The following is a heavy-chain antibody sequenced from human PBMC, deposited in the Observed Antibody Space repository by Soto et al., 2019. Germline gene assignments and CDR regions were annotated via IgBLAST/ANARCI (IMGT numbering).Heavy chain of an antibody. D-gene: IGHD2-21*01. J-gene: IGHJ4*02. CDR2: ISGRGDRT. CDR3: AKDVFADSKPFDY. CDR1: GFTFRDYG. Sequence: EEQLLASGGGLVQPGGSLRLSCAVSGFTFRDYGMSWVRQAPGQGLEWVSAISGRGDRTYYADSVKGRFTISRDNSKKTLYLQMNTLRAEDTAIYFCAKDVFADSKPFDYWGQGTRVTVSS. V-gene: IGHV3-23*01.